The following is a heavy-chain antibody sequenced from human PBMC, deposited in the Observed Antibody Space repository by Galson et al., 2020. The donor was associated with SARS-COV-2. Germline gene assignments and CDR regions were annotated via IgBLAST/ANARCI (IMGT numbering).Heavy chain of an antibody. D-gene: IGHD1-26*01. CDR3: ARVRSGNYIYDY. CDR1: GYSFNSDW. Sequence: KIGESLKISCKASGYSFNSDWIGWVRQMPGKGLEWMGIIYPGDSETRYRLSFQGHVTMSADKSINTAYLQWSSLKASDTAMYYCARVRSGNYIYDYWGQGTLVTVS. V-gene: IGHV5-51*01. J-gene: IGHJ4*02. CDR2: IYPGDSET.